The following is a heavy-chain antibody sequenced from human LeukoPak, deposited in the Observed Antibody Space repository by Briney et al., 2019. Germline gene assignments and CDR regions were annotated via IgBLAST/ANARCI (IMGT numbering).Heavy chain of an antibody. D-gene: IGHD6-13*01. CDR2: IYYSGST. Sequence: SETLSLTCTVSGGSISSSSYYWGWIRQPPGKGLERIGSIYYSGSTYYNPSLKSRVTISVDTSKNQFSLKLSSVTAADTAVYYCARESRRIAAAGPSYYMDVWGRGTTVTVSS. V-gene: IGHV4-39*07. J-gene: IGHJ6*03. CDR3: ARESRRIAAAGPSYYMDV. CDR1: GGSISSSSYY.